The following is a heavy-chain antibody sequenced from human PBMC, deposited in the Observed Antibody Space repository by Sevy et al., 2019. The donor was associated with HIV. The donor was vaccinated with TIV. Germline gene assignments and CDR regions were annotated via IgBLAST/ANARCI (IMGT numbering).Heavy chain of an antibody. V-gene: IGHV1-18*01. CDR1: GYTFTSYG. J-gene: IGHJ6*02. CDR3: AREGITGTTLAYGMDV. Sequence: ASVKVSCKASGYTFTSYGISWVRQAPGQGLEWMGWISAYNGNTKYAQKLQGRVTMTTDTSTSTAYMELRSLRSEDTAVYYCAREGITGTTLAYGMDVWGQGTTVTVSS. CDR2: ISAYNGNT. D-gene: IGHD1-20*01.